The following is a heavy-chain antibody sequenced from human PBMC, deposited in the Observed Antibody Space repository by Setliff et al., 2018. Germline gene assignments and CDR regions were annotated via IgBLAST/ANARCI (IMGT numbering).Heavy chain of an antibody. CDR1: GGTFSSYA. J-gene: IGHJ3*02. D-gene: IGHD2-15*01. V-gene: IGHV1-18*01. CDR2: ISAYNGNT. CDR3: ARDPGYCSGGSCYSGAFDI. Sequence: ASVKVSCKASGGTFSSYAISWVRQAPGQGLEWMGWISAYNGNTNYAQKLQGRVTMTTDTSTSTVYMELSSLRSEDTAVYYCARDPGYCSGGSCYSGAFDIWGQGTMVTVSS.